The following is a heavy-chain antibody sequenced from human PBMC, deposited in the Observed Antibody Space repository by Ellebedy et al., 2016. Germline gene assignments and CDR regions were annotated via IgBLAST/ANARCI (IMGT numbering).Heavy chain of an antibody. V-gene: IGHV3-21*01. CDR2: IVFSGTAT. CDR1: GFTFSVAG. J-gene: IGHJ4*02. Sequence: GGSLRLXCAASGFTFSVAGMTWVRQVPGKGLEWVATIVFSGTATYYSDSLKGRFIISRDNAKNSLFLQMSSLRDEDTAVYYCARDGSEWSRDYWGQGTLVTVSS. CDR3: ARDGSEWSRDY. D-gene: IGHD3-3*01.